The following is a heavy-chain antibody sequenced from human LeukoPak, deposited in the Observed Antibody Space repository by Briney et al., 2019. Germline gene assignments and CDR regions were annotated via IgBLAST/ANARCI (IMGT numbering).Heavy chain of an antibody. Sequence: GGSLRLSCAASGFTSRSYGMNWVRQAPGKGLEWVSGIGGSGGRTYYADSVQGRFTISRDNSKNTVDLQMNSLRAEDTAIYYCAKGRIAVAHYYGMDVWGQGTTVTVSS. V-gene: IGHV3-23*01. CDR1: GFTSRSYG. J-gene: IGHJ6*02. D-gene: IGHD6-19*01. CDR2: IGGSGGRT. CDR3: AKGRIAVAHYYGMDV.